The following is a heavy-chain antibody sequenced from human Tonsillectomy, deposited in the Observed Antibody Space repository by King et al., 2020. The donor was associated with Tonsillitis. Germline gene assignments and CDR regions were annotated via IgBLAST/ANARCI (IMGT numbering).Heavy chain of an antibody. CDR1: GFTFSVYA. Sequence: VPLVESGGGLVQPGGSLRLSCAASGFTFSVYAMTWARQAPGKGLEWVSALSGSGGLTYSADSLKGRFTISRDNSKNTLYLQMNSLRVEDTAIYYCAKGLDSSSWYPDYWGQGTLVTVSS. D-gene: IGHD6-13*01. V-gene: IGHV3-23*04. J-gene: IGHJ4*02. CDR3: AKGLDSSSWYPDY. CDR2: LSGSGGLT.